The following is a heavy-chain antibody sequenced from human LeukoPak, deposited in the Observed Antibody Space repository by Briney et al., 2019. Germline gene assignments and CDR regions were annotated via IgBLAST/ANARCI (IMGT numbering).Heavy chain of an antibody. CDR3: ARHCCYDFWSGPYNWFDP. CDR1: GGSISSGGYY. D-gene: IGHD3-3*01. V-gene: IGHV4-39*01. J-gene: IGHJ5*02. Sequence: PSETLSLTCTVSGGSISSGGYYWSWIRQHPGKGLEWIGYIYYSGSTYYNPSLKSRVTISVDTSKNQFSLKLSSVTAADTAVYYCARHCCYDFWSGPYNWFDPWGQGTLVTVSS. CDR2: IYYSGST.